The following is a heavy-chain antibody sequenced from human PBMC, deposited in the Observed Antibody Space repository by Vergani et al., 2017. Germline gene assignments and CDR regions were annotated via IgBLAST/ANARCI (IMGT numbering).Heavy chain of an antibody. J-gene: IGHJ6*02. Sequence: EVQLVESGGGLVKPGGSLRLSCAASGFTFSSYSMNWVRQAPGKGLEWVSSISSSSSYIYYADSVKGRFTISRDNPKNSLYLQMNSLRAEDTAVYYCAILAAADNYYYYGMDVWGQGTTVTVSS. CDR2: ISSSSSYI. V-gene: IGHV3-21*01. D-gene: IGHD6-13*01. CDR1: GFTFSSYS. CDR3: AILAAADNYYYYGMDV.